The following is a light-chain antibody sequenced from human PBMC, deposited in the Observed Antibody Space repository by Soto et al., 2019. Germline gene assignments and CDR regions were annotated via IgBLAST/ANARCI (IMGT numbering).Light chain of an antibody. V-gene: IGKV3-15*01. J-gene: IGKJ2*01. Sequence: EIVMTQSPATLSLSPGERATLSCRANQSVRSNLAWYQQKPGQAPRLLIYGASTRATGIPARFSGSGSGKEFTLIISSLQSEDFAVYYCQQYNDWPRTFGQGTKLEIK. CDR2: GAS. CDR1: QSVRSN. CDR3: QQYNDWPRT.